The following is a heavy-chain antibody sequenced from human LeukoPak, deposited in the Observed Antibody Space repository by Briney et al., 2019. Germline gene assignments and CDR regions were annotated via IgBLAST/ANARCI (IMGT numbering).Heavy chain of an antibody. CDR3: ARARYSSSWYVADADY. V-gene: IGHV5-51*01. D-gene: IGHD6-13*01. Sequence: GESLKTSCKGSGYSFTSYWIGWVRQMPGKGLEWVGIIYPYDSETRYSPSFQGQVTISADKSISTAYLQWSSLKASDAAMYYCARARYSSSWYVADADYWGQGTLVTVSS. CDR2: IYPYDSET. CDR1: GYSFTSYW. J-gene: IGHJ4*02.